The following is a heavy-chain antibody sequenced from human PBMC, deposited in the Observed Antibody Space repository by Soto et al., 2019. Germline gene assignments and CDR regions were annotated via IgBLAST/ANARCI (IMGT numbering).Heavy chain of an antibody. CDR2: ISGSGGST. V-gene: IGHV3-23*01. CDR1: GFTFSSYA. Sequence: GALRVSCPASGFTFSSYAMSWVRQAPGKGLEWVSAISGSGGSTYYADSVKGRFTVSRDNSKNTLYLQMNSLRPEDTGVYYCARVTPGNNLYYFYGLDVWGQGTSVTVSS. J-gene: IGHJ6*02. D-gene: IGHD1-1*01. CDR3: ARVTPGNNLYYFYGLDV.